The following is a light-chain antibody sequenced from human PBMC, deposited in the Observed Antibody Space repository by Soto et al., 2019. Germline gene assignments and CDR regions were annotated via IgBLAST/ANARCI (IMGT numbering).Light chain of an antibody. CDR1: QAINNY. J-gene: IGKJ3*01. CDR2: AAS. Sequence: GDRVTITCRASQAINNYLAWYQQKPGKPPKLLIYAASTLQSGVPSRFSGGGSGTDFTLTINSLQPEDVATYYCQRYNNGPPVTFGPGTKV. V-gene: IGKV1-27*01. CDR3: QRYNNGPPVT.